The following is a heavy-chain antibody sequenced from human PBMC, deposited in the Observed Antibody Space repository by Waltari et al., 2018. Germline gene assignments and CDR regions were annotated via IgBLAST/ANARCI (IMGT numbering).Heavy chain of an antibody. V-gene: IGHV3-23*01. CDR1: RVTFGNSA. CDR2: ITVGDDT. Sequence: EVQLLESGGDWVQPGGSLRLSCHASRVTFGNSAINWVRLAPRTGLEWVSAITVGDDTYYADSVRGRFTISRDTSKDTVYLQMDGLRAEDTAVYYCATPFYNWDDPLHSWGQGTLVTVSS. CDR3: ATPFYNWDDPLHS. D-gene: IGHD1-20*01. J-gene: IGHJ4*02.